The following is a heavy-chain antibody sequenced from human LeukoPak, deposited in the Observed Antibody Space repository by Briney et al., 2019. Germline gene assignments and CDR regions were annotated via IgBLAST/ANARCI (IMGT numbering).Heavy chain of an antibody. Sequence: GGSLRLSCAASGFTFSSYWMSWVRQAPGKGLEWVSYISNSGNTIRYADSVKGRFTISRDNAKNSLYLQMNSLRAEDTAVYYCAELGITMIGGVWGKGTTVTISS. D-gene: IGHD3-10*02. J-gene: IGHJ6*04. CDR1: GFTFSSYW. V-gene: IGHV3-48*04. CDR3: AELGITMIGGV. CDR2: ISNSGNTI.